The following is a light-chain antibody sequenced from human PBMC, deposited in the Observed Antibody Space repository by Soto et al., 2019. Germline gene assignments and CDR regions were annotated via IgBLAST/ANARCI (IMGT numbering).Light chain of an antibody. CDR1: QSVSSN. CDR2: GAS. Sequence: EIVMTQSPATLSVSPGERATLSCRASQSVSSNLAWYQQKPDQAPRLLIYGASTRATGIPARFSGSGSGTEFTLTISSLQSEDFAVYYCQQYNNWPPKTFGQGTKV. V-gene: IGKV3-15*01. CDR3: QQYNNWPPKT. J-gene: IGKJ1*01.